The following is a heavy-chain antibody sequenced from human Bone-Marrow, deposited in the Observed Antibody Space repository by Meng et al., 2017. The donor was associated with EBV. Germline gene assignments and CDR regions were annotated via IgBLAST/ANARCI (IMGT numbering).Heavy chain of an antibody. D-gene: IGHD3-10*01. V-gene: IGHV1-3*01. J-gene: IGHJ4*02. CDR2: INAGNGNT. Sequence: VQVVQSGAEVKKPGASGKVSCKASGYSFTSYALHWVRQAPGQSLEWMGWINAGNGNTKYSQKFQGRVTMTRDTSISTAYMELSRLRSDDTAVYYCAREIWFGEFDFDYWGQGTLVTVSS. CDR3: AREIWFGEFDFDY. CDR1: GYSFTSYA.